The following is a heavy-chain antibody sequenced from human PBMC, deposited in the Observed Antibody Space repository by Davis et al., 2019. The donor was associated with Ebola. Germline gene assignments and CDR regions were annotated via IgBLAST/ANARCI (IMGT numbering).Heavy chain of an antibody. CDR3: ARELFSLLEWLPHGERGVGY. Sequence: GESLKISCAASGFTFSGSAMHWVRQASGKGLEWVGRIRSKANSYATAYAASVKGRFTISRDDSKNTAYLQMNSLRAEDTAVYYCARELFSLLEWLPHGERGVGYWGQGTLVTVSS. J-gene: IGHJ4*02. D-gene: IGHD3-3*01. V-gene: IGHV3-73*01. CDR1: GFTFSGSA. CDR2: IRSKANSYAT.